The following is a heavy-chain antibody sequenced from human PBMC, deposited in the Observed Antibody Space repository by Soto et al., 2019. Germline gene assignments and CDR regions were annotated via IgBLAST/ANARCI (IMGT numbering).Heavy chain of an antibody. V-gene: IGHV4-39*01. D-gene: IGHD2-15*01. Sequence: QLHLQESGPGLVKPSETLSLICSVSGYSVSSSDYYWAWIRQPPGKGLEWIGSIFYSGLTYYNPSLTSRVTLPVDTPKNQFSVRLNSVTAADTAVYYCAPLTVSLSGPYGIHVWGQGTTVTVSS. CDR3: APLTVSLSGPYGIHV. CDR1: GYSVSSSDYY. J-gene: IGHJ6*02. CDR2: IFYSGLT.